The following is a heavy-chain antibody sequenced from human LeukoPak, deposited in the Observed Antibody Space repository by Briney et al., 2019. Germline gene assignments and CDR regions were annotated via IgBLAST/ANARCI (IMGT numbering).Heavy chain of an antibody. D-gene: IGHD6-13*01. CDR1: GFTFNRYW. CDR3: ARDQVGGAVDY. J-gene: IGHJ4*02. V-gene: IGHV3-7*01. CDR2: IKSDGSEE. Sequence: GGSLRLSCAASGFTFNRYWMSWVRQAPGKGLEWVAQIKSDGSEEYYADSVRGRFTISRDNAKSSLYLQMNSLGVEDTAVYYCARDQVGGAVDYWGQGTLVTVAS.